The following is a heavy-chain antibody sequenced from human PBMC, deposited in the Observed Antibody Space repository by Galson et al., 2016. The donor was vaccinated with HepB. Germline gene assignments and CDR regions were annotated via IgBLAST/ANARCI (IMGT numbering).Heavy chain of an antibody. J-gene: IGHJ1*01. CDR2: ISYDGTTE. CDR1: GFTLRRFA. D-gene: IGHD2-2*01. V-gene: IGHV3-30*01. Sequence: SLRLSCAASGFTLRRFAIHWVRQAPGKGLEWVAAISYDGTTEYYADSVKGRFTVSRDNSKNTVYLQINSLRTEDTAVYYCARDQCQLLCGNAEWFQDWGQGTLVTVSS. CDR3: ARDQCQLLCGNAEWFQD.